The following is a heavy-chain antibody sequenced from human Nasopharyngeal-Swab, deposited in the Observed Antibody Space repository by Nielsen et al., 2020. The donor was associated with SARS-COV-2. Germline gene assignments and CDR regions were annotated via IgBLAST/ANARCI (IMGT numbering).Heavy chain of an antibody. CDR3: ARGLIAAAGIFDY. Sequence: GESLNLSCKCSGYIFTSYWIGLVRQIPGKVLECMVIISPGDSDTSYSPSFQGQFTISADNSISTSYLQWSSLKASDTAMYYCARGLIAAAGIFDYWGQGTLVTVSS. CDR2: ISPGDSDT. V-gene: IGHV5-51*01. D-gene: IGHD6-13*01. CDR1: GYIFTSYW. J-gene: IGHJ4*02.